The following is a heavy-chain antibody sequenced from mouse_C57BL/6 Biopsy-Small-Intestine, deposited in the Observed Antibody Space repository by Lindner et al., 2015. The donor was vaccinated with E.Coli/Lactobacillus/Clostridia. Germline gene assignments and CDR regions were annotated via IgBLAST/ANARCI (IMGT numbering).Heavy chain of an antibody. CDR1: GYSFTDYN. D-gene: IGHD1-1*01. CDR2: INPNYGTT. CDR3: ARGIYYYGSVHWYFDV. Sequence: VQLQESGPELVKPGASVKISCKASGYSFTDYNMNWVKQSNGKSLEWIGVINPNYGTTSYNQKFKGKATLTVDQSSSTAYMQLNSLTSEDSAVYYCARGIYYYGSVHWYFDVWGTGTTVTASS. V-gene: IGHV1-39*01. J-gene: IGHJ1*03.